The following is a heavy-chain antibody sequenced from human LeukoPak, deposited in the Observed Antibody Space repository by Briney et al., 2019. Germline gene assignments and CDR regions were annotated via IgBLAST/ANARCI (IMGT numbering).Heavy chain of an antibody. V-gene: IGHV3-23*01. CDR2: NSGSGGST. CDR1: GFTFSSYG. J-gene: IGHJ4*02. D-gene: IGHD6-13*01. CDR3: AKDGYSSSWPLFVSAYYLDY. Sequence: GGSLRLSCAASGFTFSSYGMRWVRQAPGKGLEWVSANSGSGGSTYYADSVKGRFTISRDNSKNTLYLQMNSLRAEDTAMYYCAKDGYSSSWPLFVSAYYLDYWGQGTLVTVSS.